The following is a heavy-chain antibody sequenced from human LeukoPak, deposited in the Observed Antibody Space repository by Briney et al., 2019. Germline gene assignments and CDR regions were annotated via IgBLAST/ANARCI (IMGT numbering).Heavy chain of an antibody. CDR3: ARGRSWGSYYYDSSGYYKRENWFDP. D-gene: IGHD3-22*01. V-gene: IGHV4-39*01. CDR2: IYYSGST. CDR1: GGSISSSSYY. Sequence: SETLSLTCTVSGGSISSSSYYWGWIRQPPGKGLEWIGSIYYSGSTYYNPSLKSRVTISVDTSKNQFSLKLSSVTAADTAVYYCARGRSWGSYYYDSSGYYKRENWFDPWGQGTLVTVSS. J-gene: IGHJ5*02.